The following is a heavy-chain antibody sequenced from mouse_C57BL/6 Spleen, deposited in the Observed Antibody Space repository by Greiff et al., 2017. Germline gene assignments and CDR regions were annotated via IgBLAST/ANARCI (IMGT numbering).Heavy chain of an antibody. CDR1: GFTFSNYW. CDR2: IRLKSDNYAT. V-gene: IGHV6-3*01. D-gene: IGHD2-3*01. Sequence: EVKVEESGGGLVQPGGSMKFSCVASGFTFSNYWMNWVRQSPEKGLEWVAQIRLKSDNYATHYAESVKGRFTISRDDSKSSVYRQMNNVRAEDTGIYYCTRDGYFDYWGQGTTLTVSS. J-gene: IGHJ2*01. CDR3: TRDGYFDY.